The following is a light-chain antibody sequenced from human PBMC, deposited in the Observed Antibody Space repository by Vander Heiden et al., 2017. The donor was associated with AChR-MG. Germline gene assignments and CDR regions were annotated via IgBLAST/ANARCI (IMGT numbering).Light chain of an antibody. CDR1: QGISNY. J-gene: IGKJ1*01. CDR3: QQYDSYAWT. Sequence: AIRMTQSPSSLSASTGDRVTIPCRASQGISNYLAWYQQKPGKAPKLLIYAASTLQSGVPSRFSGSGSGTDFTLTISCLQSEDFATYYCQQYDSYAWTFGQGTKVEIK. CDR2: AAS. V-gene: IGKV1-8*01.